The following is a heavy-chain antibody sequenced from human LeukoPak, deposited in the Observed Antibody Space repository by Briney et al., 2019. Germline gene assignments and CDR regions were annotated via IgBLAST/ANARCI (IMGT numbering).Heavy chain of an antibody. D-gene: IGHD3-3*01. CDR3: ARGEYDFWSGYYGAPGWFDP. J-gene: IGHJ5*02. V-gene: IGHV4-59*01. CDR2: IYYSGST. CDR1: GGSISSYY. Sequence: SETLSLTCTVSGGSISSYYWSWIRQPPGKGLEWIGYIYYSGSTNYNPSLKSRVTISVDTSKNQFSLKLSSVTAADTAVYYCARGEYDFWSGYYGAPGWFDPWGQGTLVTVSS.